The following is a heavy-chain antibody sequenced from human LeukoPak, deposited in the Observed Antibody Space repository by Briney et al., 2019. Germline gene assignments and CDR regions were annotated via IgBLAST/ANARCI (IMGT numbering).Heavy chain of an antibody. Sequence: ASVKVSCKASGYTFTGYYMHWVRQAPGQGLEWMGWINTNSGGTNYAQKFQGRVTMTSDTSISTAYMELNRLRSDDTAVYYCARPPGRDGYNRYDYWGQGTLVTVSS. V-gene: IGHV1-2*02. CDR2: INTNSGGT. CDR3: ARPPGRDGYNRYDY. D-gene: IGHD5-24*01. J-gene: IGHJ4*02. CDR1: GYTFTGYY.